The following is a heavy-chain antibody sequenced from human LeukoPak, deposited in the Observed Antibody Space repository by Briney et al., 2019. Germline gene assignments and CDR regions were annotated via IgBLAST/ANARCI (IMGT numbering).Heavy chain of an antibody. CDR1: GFTFSDYY. J-gene: IGHJ4*02. V-gene: IGHV3-11*04. CDR3: ARDLGYDILTGYNNNDHTDY. Sequence: GGSLRLSCAASGFTFSDYYMSWIRQAPGKGLEWVSYISSSGSTIYYADSVKGRFTISRDNAKNSLYLQMNSLRAEDTAVYYCARDLGYDILTGYNNNDHTDYWGQGTLVTVSS. D-gene: IGHD3-9*01. CDR2: ISSSGSTI.